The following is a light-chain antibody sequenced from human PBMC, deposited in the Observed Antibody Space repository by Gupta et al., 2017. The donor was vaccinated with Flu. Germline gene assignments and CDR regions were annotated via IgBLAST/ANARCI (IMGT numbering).Light chain of an antibody. V-gene: IGLV2-18*02. Sequence: SDIGSYNRVSWYQQPPGTAPKLIIYEVSNRPSGVPDRFSGSKSGNTASLTISGLQAEDEADYYCSSYTSSSPPVVFGGGTKLTVL. J-gene: IGLJ3*02. CDR3: SSYTSSSPPVV. CDR2: EVS. CDR1: SDIGSYNR.